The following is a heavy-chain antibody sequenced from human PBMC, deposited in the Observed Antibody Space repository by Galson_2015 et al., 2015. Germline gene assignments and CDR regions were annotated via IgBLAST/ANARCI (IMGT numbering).Heavy chain of an antibody. CDR1: GFTFDDYA. V-gene: IGHV3-9*01. J-gene: IGHJ4*02. CDR2: ISWNSGSI. CDR3: AKDIGVVPAAVDY. D-gene: IGHD2-2*01. Sequence: SLRLSCAASGFTFDDYAMHWVRQAPGKGLEWVSGISWNSGSIGYADSVKGRFTISRDNAKNSLYLQMNSLRAEDTALYYCAKDIGVVPAAVDYWGQGTLVTVSS.